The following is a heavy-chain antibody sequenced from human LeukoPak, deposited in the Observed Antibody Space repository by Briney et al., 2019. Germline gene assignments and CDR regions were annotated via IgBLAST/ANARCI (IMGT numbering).Heavy chain of an antibody. D-gene: IGHD1-14*01. J-gene: IGHJ6*02. CDR2: IYGGTST. Sequence: GRSLRLSCAGSGFTLSSTYMSWVRQAPGKGLEWVSIIYGGTSTYYADSVKGRFTISRDDSRNTLYLQMSSLRAEDTAVYYCASRYEGASYFYYGMDVWGQGTTVTVSS. CDR1: GFTLSSTY. V-gene: IGHV3-66*01. CDR3: ASRYEGASYFYYGMDV.